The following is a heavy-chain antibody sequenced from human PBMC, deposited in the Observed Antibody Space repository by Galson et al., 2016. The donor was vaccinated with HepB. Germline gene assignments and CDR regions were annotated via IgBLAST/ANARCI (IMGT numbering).Heavy chain of an antibody. V-gene: IGHV1-46*01. CDR2: INPSGSST. CDR1: GYTFISYY. J-gene: IGHJ6*03. D-gene: IGHD6-13*01. Sequence: SVKVSCKASGYTFISYYMHWVRQAPGQGLEWMGIINPSGSSTTFAQKFQGRVTMSSDTSTSTVYMELSSLRSDDTAVYYCASPSGMYSAYYFPDVWGKGTTVTVSS. CDR3: ASPSGMYSAYYFPDV.